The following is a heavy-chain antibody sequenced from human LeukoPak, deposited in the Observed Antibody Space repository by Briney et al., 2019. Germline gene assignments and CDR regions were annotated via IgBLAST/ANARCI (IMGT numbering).Heavy chain of an antibody. CDR1: GGSISSSSYY. J-gene: IGHJ4*02. D-gene: IGHD3-22*01. CDR2: IYYSGST. Sequence: SETLSLTCTVSGGSISSSSYYWGWIRQPPGKGLEWIGSIYYSGSTYYNPSLKSRVTISVDTSKNQFSLKLSSVTAADTAVYYCARPLHYYDSSGYHFWGQGTLVTVSS. CDR3: ARPLHYYDSSGYHF. V-gene: IGHV4-39*01.